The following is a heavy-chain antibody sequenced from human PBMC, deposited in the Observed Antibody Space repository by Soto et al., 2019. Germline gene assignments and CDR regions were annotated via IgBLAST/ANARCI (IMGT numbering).Heavy chain of an antibody. CDR2: IYWDAYT. CDR1: GFSLSTSGVG. D-gene: IGHD3-3*01. J-gene: IGHJ4*02. CDR3: EHRGRYYDCWSGQYGDQYDFDY. V-gene: IGHV2-5*02. Sequence: QITLKESGPTLVKPTQTLTLTCTVSGFSLSTSGVGVGWIRQPPGTALEWLALIYWDAYTLSSRSLKSWLTVTKDTSKDQVVLRMANIDPVDTATYCCEHRGRYYDCWSGQYGDQYDFDYWGQGTLVTVYS.